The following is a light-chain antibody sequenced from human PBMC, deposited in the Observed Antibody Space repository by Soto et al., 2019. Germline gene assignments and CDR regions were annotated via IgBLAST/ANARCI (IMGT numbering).Light chain of an antibody. V-gene: IGLV2-14*02. J-gene: IGLJ3*02. CDR3: SSYTDTNTLV. CDR2: DVS. Sequence: QSALTQPASVSGSPGQSITISCTGSSSDVGTYNLVSWYQQHPGKAPKLFIYDVSNRPSGVSNRFSGSKSGNTASLTISGLQAEDEAFYYCSSYTDTNTLVFGGGTKLTVL. CDR1: SSDVGTYNL.